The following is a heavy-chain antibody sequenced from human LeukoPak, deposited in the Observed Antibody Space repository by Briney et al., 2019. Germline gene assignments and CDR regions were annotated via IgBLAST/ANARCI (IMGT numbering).Heavy chain of an antibody. CDR2: VYTSGST. D-gene: IGHD6-13*01. Sequence: SQTLSLTCTVSGGSISSDNYSWSWIRQPAGKGLEWIGRVYTSGSTNYNPSLKSRVTISVDTSKNQFSLKLNSVTAADTAVYYCARQQPNDGFDIWGQGTVVTVSS. CDR1: GGSISSDNYS. CDR3: ARQQPNDGFDI. J-gene: IGHJ3*02. V-gene: IGHV4-61*02.